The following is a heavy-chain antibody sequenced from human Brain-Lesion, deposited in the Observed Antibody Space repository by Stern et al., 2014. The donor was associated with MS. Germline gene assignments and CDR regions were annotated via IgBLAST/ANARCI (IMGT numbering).Heavy chain of an antibody. CDR2: ISVGTDYI. J-gene: IGHJ6*02. CDR3: ARVDCSGTNCFYYYYGMDV. D-gene: IGHD2-2*01. CDR1: GFPFNSYS. V-gene: IGHV3-21*01. Sequence: EVQLLESGGGLVKPGGSLRLSCEASGFPFNSYSMNWVRQAPGTGLEWVSSISVGTDYIYYADSVKGRFTISRDNAKNSLYLQMNTLRAEDTGVYYCARVDCSGTNCFYYYYGMDVWGQGTTVTVSS.